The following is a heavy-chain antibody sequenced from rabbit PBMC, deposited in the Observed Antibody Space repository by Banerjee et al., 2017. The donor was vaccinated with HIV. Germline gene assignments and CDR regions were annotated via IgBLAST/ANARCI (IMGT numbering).Heavy chain of an antibody. CDR3: ARDRDWTLDL. Sequence: QSLEESGGDLVKPGASLTLTCTASGFDFSSYYYMCWVRQAPGKGLEWIACINTSSGNTVYASWAKGRFTISKTSSTTVTLQMTSLTAADTATYFCARDRDWTLDLWGQGTLVTVS. J-gene: IGHJ4*01. D-gene: IGHD4-2*01. CDR2: INTSSGNT. V-gene: IGHV1S40*01. CDR1: GFDFSSYYY.